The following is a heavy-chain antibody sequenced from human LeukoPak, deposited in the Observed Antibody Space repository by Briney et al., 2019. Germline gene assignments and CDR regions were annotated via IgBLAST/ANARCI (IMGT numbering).Heavy chain of an antibody. Sequence: SVKVSCKASGGTFSSYAISWVRQAPGQGLEWMGRIIPIFGTANYAQKFQGRVTITTDEPTSTAYMELSSLRSEDTAVYYCARVASGEGWHDYWGQGTLVTVSS. J-gene: IGHJ4*02. CDR2: IIPIFGTA. CDR3: ARVASGEGWHDY. CDR1: GGTFSSYA. V-gene: IGHV1-69*05. D-gene: IGHD5-24*01.